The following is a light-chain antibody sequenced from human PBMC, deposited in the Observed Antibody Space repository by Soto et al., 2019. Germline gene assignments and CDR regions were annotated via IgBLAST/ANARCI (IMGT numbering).Light chain of an antibody. CDR2: DVS. Sequence: QSALAQPASVSGSPGQSITISCTGTSSDVGGYNYVSWYQQHPGKAPKLMIYDVSSRPSGVSNRFSGSKSGNTASLTISGLQAEDEADYYCSSYTSSTTQVFGPGTKVTVL. V-gene: IGLV2-14*01. CDR1: SSDVGGYNY. J-gene: IGLJ1*01. CDR3: SSYTSSTTQV.